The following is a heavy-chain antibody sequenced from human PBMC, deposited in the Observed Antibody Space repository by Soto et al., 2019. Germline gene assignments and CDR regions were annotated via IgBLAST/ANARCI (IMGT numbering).Heavy chain of an antibody. CDR1: GYLFTTYW. CDR2: IYPGDSDT. D-gene: IGHD1-26*01. CDR3: ARREGYGMDV. V-gene: IGHV5-51*01. Sequence: VESLKISCKGSGYLFTTYWIGRVRQIAGEGLEWMGIIYPGDSDTRYSPSLQGQVTISADKAISTAYLQWSSLKASDTAMYYCARREGYGMDVWGQGTTVTVSS. J-gene: IGHJ6*02.